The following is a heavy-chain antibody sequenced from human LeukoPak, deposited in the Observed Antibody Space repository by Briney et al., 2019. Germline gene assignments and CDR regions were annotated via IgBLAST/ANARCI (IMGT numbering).Heavy chain of an antibody. D-gene: IGHD4-17*01. J-gene: IGHJ4*02. CDR2: IKSDGITI. V-gene: IGHV3-74*01. CDR1: GFTFSNYM. CDR3: AKDTDYVFDY. Sequence: PGGSLRLSCAASGFTFSNYMMHWVRQAPGKGLVWVSRIKSDGITITYADSVKGRFTISRDNAKNTLYLQMNSLRAEDTAVYYCAKDTDYVFDYWGQGTLFTVSS.